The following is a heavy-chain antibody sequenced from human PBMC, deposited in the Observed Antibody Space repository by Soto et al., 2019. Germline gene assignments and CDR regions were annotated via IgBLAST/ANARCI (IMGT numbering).Heavy chain of an antibody. CDR1: GFTFSSYS. D-gene: IGHD3-3*02. V-gene: IGHV3-48*02. Sequence: GSLRLSCAASGFTFSSYSMNWVRQAPGKGLEWVSHISSSSSTIYYADSVKGRFTISRDNAKNSLYLQMNSLRDEDTAVYYCASISAFWSPHRNYGMDVWGQGTTVTVSS. J-gene: IGHJ6*02. CDR2: ISSSSSTI. CDR3: ASISAFWSPHRNYGMDV.